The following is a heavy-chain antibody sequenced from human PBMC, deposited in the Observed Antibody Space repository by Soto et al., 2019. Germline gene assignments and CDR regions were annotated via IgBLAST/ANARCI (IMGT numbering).Heavy chain of an antibody. J-gene: IGHJ4*02. CDR2: IFSSGST. D-gene: IGHD5-12*01. CDR3: AREGSYSAYNFAHGIQLWSFDF. Sequence: PSETLSLTCTVSGGSINTFYWSWVRQPAGKGLEWIGRIFSSGSTSFNPSIESRVAMSVDTSKNHFSLHLSSVTAAVMAVYYCAREGSYSAYNFAHGIQLWSFDFWGQGALVTVSS. CDR1: GGSINTFY. V-gene: IGHV4-4*07.